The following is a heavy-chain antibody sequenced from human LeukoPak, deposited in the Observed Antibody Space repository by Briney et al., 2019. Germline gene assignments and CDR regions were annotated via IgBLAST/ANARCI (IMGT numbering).Heavy chain of an antibody. J-gene: IGHJ4*02. CDR3: ASESGTTNGGLDY. D-gene: IGHD1-7*01. CDR2: IYPGGSP. Sequence: GGSLRLSCAASGFTVSGSYMSWVRQTPGKGLEWVSVIYPGGSPYYADSMKGRFTLSRDNSKNTVSLQMNSLRAEDTAVYCCASESGTTNGGLDYWGQGTLVTVSS. CDR1: GFTVSGSY. V-gene: IGHV3-53*01.